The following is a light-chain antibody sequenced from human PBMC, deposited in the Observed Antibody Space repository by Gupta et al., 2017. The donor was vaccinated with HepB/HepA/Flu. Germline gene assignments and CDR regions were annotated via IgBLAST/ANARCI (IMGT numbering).Light chain of an antibody. V-gene: IGKV3-15*01. J-gene: IGKJ1*01. CDR2: DAS. Sequence: EIVMTQSPAPLSVSPGERATLSCRASQNVSNNLAWYQQKPGQTPRLLFHDASTRASGVPGRFSASGSGTEFTLTISSLQAEDFAVFYCKHYNNWHWAFGQGTKVEIK. CDR1: QNVSNN. CDR3: KHYNNWHWA.